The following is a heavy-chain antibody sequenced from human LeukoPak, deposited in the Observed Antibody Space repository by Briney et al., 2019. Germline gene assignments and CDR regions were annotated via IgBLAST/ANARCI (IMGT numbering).Heavy chain of an antibody. V-gene: IGHV3-30*02. CDR1: GFTFSSYG. Sequence: PGGSLRLSCAASGFTFSSYGMHWVRQAPGKGLEWVAFIRYDGSNKYYADSVKGRFTISRDNSKNTLYLQMNSLRAEDTAVYYCAKDRVVPAAIPDYWGQGTLVTVSS. J-gene: IGHJ4*02. CDR2: IRYDGSNK. D-gene: IGHD2-2*02. CDR3: AKDRVVPAAIPDY.